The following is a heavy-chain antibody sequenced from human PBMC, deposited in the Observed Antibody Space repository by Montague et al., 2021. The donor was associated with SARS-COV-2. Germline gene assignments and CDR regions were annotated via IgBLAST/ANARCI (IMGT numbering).Heavy chain of an antibody. V-gene: IGHV4-30-2*06. CDR1: GGSVSSGDYS. CDR3: ATGTRMYGMDF. J-gene: IGHJ6*02. Sequence: TLSLTCVVSGGSVSSGDYSWSWLPPSPGKGLEWFGYINQSGSAYPYPTLKSRVTISIDTSHNQLSLNLRTGTAADTGWYSCATGTRMYGMDFWGQGTTVTVSS. D-gene: IGHD3-10*01. CDR2: INQSGSA.